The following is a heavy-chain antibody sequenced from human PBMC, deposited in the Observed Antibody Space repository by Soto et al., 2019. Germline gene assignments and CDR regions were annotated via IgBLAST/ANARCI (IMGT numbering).Heavy chain of an antibody. D-gene: IGHD1-26*01. CDR2: IYPGDSDT. Sequence: VQLVQSGAEVKKPGASVKVSCKASGYTFTSYGISWVRQAPGQGLEWMGIIYPGDSDTRYSPSFQGQVTISADKSISTAYLQWSSLKASDTAMYYCATHSGSYSPGFDYWGQGTLVTVSS. V-gene: IGHV5-51*01. CDR3: ATHSGSYSPGFDY. J-gene: IGHJ4*02. CDR1: GYTFTSYG.